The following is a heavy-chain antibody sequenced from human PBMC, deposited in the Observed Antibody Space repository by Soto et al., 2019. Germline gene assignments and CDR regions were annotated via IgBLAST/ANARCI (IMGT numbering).Heavy chain of an antibody. Sequence: QITLKESGLTLVKPTQTLTLTCTFSGISLTTRGVGVGWIRQPPGKALDWLALIYWDDDKRYSPSLRSRLTITRDTSKNQVVLTLTNMDPEDTATYYCALSSNGGDWEWYFDLWGRGTLVTVSS. V-gene: IGHV2-5*02. CDR3: ALSSNGGDWEWYFDL. CDR1: GISLTTRGVG. CDR2: IYWDDDK. J-gene: IGHJ2*01. D-gene: IGHD2-21*02.